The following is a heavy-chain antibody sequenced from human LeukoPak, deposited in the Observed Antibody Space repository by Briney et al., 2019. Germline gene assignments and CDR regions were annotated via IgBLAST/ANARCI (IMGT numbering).Heavy chain of an antibody. V-gene: IGHV3-23*01. D-gene: IGHD6-13*01. CDR2: IRANGETT. CDR1: GFTFSSYS. Sequence: PGGSLRLSCAASGFTFSSYSMNWVRQAPGKGLEWVSGIRANGETTYYADSVRGRFTISRDNSKNTLYLQMNSLRAEDTAVYYCAKHYYSSSWYGYFQHWGQGTLVTVSS. CDR3: AKHYYSSSWYGYFQH. J-gene: IGHJ1*01.